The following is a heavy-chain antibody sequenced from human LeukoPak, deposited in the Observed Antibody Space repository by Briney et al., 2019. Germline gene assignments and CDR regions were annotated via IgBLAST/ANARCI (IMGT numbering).Heavy chain of an antibody. CDR2: ISWDGCSI. V-gene: IGHV3-43D*03. Sequence: PGGSLRLSCAASVFTFDDYAMHWVRQSPGKGLEWVSLISWDGCSIYYADSVKGRFTIPRDNSKNSLYLQMNSLRDEDTALYYCAKSADSSSWYYFDYWGQGTLVTVSS. CDR3: AKSADSSSWYYFDY. D-gene: IGHD6-13*01. CDR1: VFTFDDYA. J-gene: IGHJ4*02.